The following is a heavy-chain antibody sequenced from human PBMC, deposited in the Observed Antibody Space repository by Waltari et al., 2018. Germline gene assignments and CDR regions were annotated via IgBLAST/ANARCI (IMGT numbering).Heavy chain of an antibody. CDR1: GYSISSGYY. CDR2: IYHSGST. CDR3: ARRGDYYDSSGYLWAFDY. D-gene: IGHD3-22*01. V-gene: IGHV4-38-2*01. Sequence: QVQLQESGPGLVKPSETLSLTCAVSGYSISSGYYWGWIRQPPGKGLEWIGSIYHSGSTYYNPSLKSRVTRSVDTSKNQFSLKLSSVTAADTAVYYCARRGDYYDSSGYLWAFDYWGQGTLVTVSS. J-gene: IGHJ4*02.